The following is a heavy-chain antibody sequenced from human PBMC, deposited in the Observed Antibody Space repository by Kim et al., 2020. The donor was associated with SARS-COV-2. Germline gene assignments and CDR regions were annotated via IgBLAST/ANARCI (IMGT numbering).Heavy chain of an antibody. CDR3: ASGGDTSGSPY. CDR2: IYYSGST. CDR1: GGSISSSSYY. J-gene: IGHJ4*02. V-gene: IGHV4-39*01. D-gene: IGHD2-21*02. Sequence: SETLSLTCTVSGGSISSSSYYWGWIRQPPGKGLEWIGSIYYSGSTYYNPSLKSRVTISVDTSKNQFSLKLSSVTAADTAVYYCASGGDTSGSPYWGQGTLVTVSS.